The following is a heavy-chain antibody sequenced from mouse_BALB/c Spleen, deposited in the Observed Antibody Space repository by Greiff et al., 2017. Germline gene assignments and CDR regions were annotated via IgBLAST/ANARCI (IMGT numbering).Heavy chain of an antibody. Sequence: EVKLVESGGGLVQPGGSRKLSCAASGFTFSSFGMHWVRQAPEKGLEWVAYISSGSSTIYYADTVKGRFTISRDNPKNTLFLQMTSLRSEDTAMYYCARSIYDGSSYGAMDYWGQGTSVTVSS. CDR3: ARSIYDGSSYGAMDY. D-gene: IGHD1-1*01. J-gene: IGHJ4*01. V-gene: IGHV5-17*02. CDR2: ISSGSSTI. CDR1: GFTFSSFG.